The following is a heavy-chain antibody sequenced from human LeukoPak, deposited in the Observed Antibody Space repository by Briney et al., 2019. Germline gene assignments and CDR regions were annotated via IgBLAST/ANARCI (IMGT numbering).Heavy chain of an antibody. D-gene: IGHD2-2*01. CDR2: IRHDGSNK. CDR1: GFTFRSYA. CDR3: VKDLEYCSSRSCYMDWFDP. Sequence: PGGSLRLSCVASGFTFRSYAFHWVRQPPGKGLQWVSLIRHDGSNKFYADSVKGRFTISRDNSKNTLYLEMNSLSAEDTAVYYCVKDLEYCSSRSCYMDWFDPWGQGTLVTVSS. J-gene: IGHJ5*02. V-gene: IGHV3-30*02.